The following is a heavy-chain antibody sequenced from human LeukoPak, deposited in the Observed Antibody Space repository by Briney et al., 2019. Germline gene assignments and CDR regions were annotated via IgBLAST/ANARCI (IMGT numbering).Heavy chain of an antibody. CDR1: GFTFSSYA. Sequence: PGGSLRLSCAASGFTFSSYAMSWVRQAPGKGLEWVSAISGSGGSTYYADSVKGRFTISRDNSKNTLYLQMNSLRAEDTAVYYCAKGGYYDSSGPPGYWGQGTLVTVSS. D-gene: IGHD3-22*01. CDR3: AKGGYYDSSGPPGY. J-gene: IGHJ4*02. CDR2: ISGSGGST. V-gene: IGHV3-23*01.